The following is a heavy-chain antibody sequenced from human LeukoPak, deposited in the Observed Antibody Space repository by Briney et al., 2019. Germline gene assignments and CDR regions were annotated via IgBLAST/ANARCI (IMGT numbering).Heavy chain of an antibody. Sequence: GGSLRLSCAASGFTFSSYGMHWVRQAPGKGLEWVAFIRYDGSNKYYADSVKGRFTISRDNSKNTLYLQMNSLRAEDTAVYYCAKDLTSNGRNSGSYLNPLGGWGQGTLVTVSS. CDR1: GFTFSSYG. D-gene: IGHD1-26*01. V-gene: IGHV3-30*02. CDR3: AKDLTSNGRNSGSYLNPLGG. CDR2: IRYDGSNK. J-gene: IGHJ4*02.